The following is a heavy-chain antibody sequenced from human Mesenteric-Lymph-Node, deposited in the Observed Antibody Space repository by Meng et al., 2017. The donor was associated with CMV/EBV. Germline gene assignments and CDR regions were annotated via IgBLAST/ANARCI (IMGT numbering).Heavy chain of an antibody. V-gene: IGHV1-2*02. J-gene: IGHJ4*02. Sequence: ASVKVSCKASGYTFTGYYMHWVRQAPGQGLEWMGWINPNSGGTNYAQKFQGRVTMTRDTSISTAYMELSRLRSDDTAVYYCARPPYYDDSSAYHRSDYFDHWSQGTLVTVSS. CDR2: INPNSGGT. CDR3: ARPPYYDDSSAYHRSDYFDH. CDR1: GYTFTGYY. D-gene: IGHD3-22*01.